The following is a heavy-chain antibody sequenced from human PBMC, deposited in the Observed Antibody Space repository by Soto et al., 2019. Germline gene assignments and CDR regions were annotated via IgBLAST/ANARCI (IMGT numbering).Heavy chain of an antibody. CDR3: ARDTVLIAVAGTLAEYFQH. CDR2: FSAYIGNT. J-gene: IGHJ1*01. CDR1: GYTFTSYG. V-gene: IGHV1-18*01. D-gene: IGHD6-19*01. Sequence: ASVKVSCKASGYTFTSYGISWVRQAPGQGLECIVWFSAYIGNTNYAQKLQGRVTMTTDTSTSTAYMELRSLRSDDTAVYYCARDTVLIAVAGTLAEYFQHWGQGTLVTVSS.